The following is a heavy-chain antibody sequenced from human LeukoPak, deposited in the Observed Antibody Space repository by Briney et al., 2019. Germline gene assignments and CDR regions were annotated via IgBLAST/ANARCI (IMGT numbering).Heavy chain of an antibody. V-gene: IGHV3-74*01. CDR1: GFTFSSYW. Sequence: PGGSLRLSCAASGFTFSSYWMHWVRQAPGKGLVWVSRINTDGSSTRYADSVKGRFTISRDNAKNTLYLQMNSLRAEDTAVYYCAGGLPESPFDFWGQGTVVTVSS. D-gene: IGHD1-14*01. J-gene: IGHJ3*01. CDR2: INTDGSST. CDR3: AGGLPESPFDF.